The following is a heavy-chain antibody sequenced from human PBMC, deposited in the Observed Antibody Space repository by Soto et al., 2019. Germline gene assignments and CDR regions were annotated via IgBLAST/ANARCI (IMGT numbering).Heavy chain of an antibody. CDR1: GYTFTSNW. D-gene: IGHD4-17*01. V-gene: IGHV5-51*01. Sequence: GESLKISCKGSGYTFTSNWLGWVRQMPGKGLEWMGIIYPGDSETRYSPSFQGQVTISADKSISTAYLQWSSLKASDTAMYYCARATVVTPHDYSYSGMDIWGQRTTLPVSS. CDR2: IYPGDSET. CDR3: ARATVVTPHDYSYSGMDI. J-gene: IGHJ6*02.